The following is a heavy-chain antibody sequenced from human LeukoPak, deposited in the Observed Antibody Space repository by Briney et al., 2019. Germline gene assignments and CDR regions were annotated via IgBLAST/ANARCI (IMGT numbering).Heavy chain of an antibody. CDR3: ARAPKFRLVGVPKGPFDP. CDR2: ISNSGSTI. V-gene: IGHV3-11*01. Sequence: NAGGSLRLSCAASGFTFSDYYMSWIRQAPGKGLEWVSYISNSGSTIYYADSVKGRFFISRDNAKNSLYLQMNSLRAEDTAVYYCARAPKFRLVGVPKGPFDPWGQGTLATVSS. J-gene: IGHJ5*02. D-gene: IGHD1-26*01. CDR1: GFTFSDYY.